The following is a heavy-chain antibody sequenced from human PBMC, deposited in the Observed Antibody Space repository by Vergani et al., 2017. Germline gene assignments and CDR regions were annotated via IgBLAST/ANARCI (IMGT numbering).Heavy chain of an antibody. CDR3: ASAYCGGDCYSGGLYY. J-gene: IGHJ4*02. Sequence: QVQLQESGPGLVKPSETLSLTCTVAGGPISSYYWSWIRQPPGKGLERIGYTHHSGSTNYNPTLKSRVTISVDTSKNQFSLKLSYVTAADTSVYYCASAYCGGDCYSGGLYYWGQGTLVTVSS. CDR1: GGPISSYY. V-gene: IGHV4-59*01. CDR2: THHSGST. D-gene: IGHD2-21*01.